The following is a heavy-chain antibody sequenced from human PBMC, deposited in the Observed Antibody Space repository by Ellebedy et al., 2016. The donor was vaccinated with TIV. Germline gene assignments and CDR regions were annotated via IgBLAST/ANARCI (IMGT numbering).Heavy chain of an antibody. Sequence: MPSETLSLTCTVSGGSISSYYWSWIRQPPGKGLEWIGYIYYSGSTNYNPSLKSRVTISVDTSKNQFSLKLSSVTAADTAVYYCARLLYSGSYYRPANWFDPWGQGTLVTVSS. D-gene: IGHD1-26*01. J-gene: IGHJ5*02. CDR1: GGSISSYY. V-gene: IGHV4-59*08. CDR3: ARLLYSGSYYRPANWFDP. CDR2: IYYSGST.